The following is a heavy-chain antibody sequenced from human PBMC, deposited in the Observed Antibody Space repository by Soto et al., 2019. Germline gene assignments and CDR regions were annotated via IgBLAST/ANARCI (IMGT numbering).Heavy chain of an antibody. V-gene: IGHV3-23*01. Sequence: EVQLLESGGGLVQPGGSLRLSCAASGFTFSSDTMSWVRQAPGKGLEWVSAISKTGDSTHYADSVKGRFTISRDNSTNTLYQQMNVLRAEHTAVYYCAKSDVSGWLHYFQHWGQGTLVTVSS. CDR2: ISKTGDST. J-gene: IGHJ1*01. CDR3: AKSDVSGWLHYFQH. D-gene: IGHD6-19*01. CDR1: GFTFSSDT.